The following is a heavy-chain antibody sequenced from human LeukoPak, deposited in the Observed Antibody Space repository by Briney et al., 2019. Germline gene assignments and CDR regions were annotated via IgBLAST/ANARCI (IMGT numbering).Heavy chain of an antibody. CDR2: ISSSGSTI. D-gene: IGHD3-3*01. CDR1: GFTFSDYY. CDR3: ARDHGRVFGVVISYYFDY. V-gene: IGHV3-11*01. J-gene: IGHJ4*02. Sequence: GGSMRLSCAASGFTFSDYYTSWIRQAPGKGLEWVSYISSSGSTIYYADSVKGRFTISRDNAKNSLYLQMNSLRAEDTAVYYCARDHGRVFGVVISYYFDYWGQGTLVTVSS.